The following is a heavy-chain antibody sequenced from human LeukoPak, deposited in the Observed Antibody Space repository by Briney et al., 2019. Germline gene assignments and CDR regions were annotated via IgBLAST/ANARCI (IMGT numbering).Heavy chain of an antibody. J-gene: IGHJ4*02. CDR3: ARGPAGYN. CDR1: RFTVSSNH. CDR2: IYSGGST. Sequence: GGSLRLSCAASRFTVSSNHMSWVRQAPGKGLEWVSVIYSGGSTDYADSVKGRFTISRDNLKNTLYLQMNSLRAEDTAVYYCARGPAGYNWGQGTLVTFSS. V-gene: IGHV3-53*01. D-gene: IGHD1-1*01.